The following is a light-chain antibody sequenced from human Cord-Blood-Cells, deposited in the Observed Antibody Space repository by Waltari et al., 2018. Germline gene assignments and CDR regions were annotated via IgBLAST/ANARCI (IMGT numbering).Light chain of an antibody. CDR1: SSDVGSSNL. CDR3: CSYAGSSTFVV. CDR2: EGS. V-gene: IGLV2-23*03. Sequence: QSPLTQPASVSGFPGHSITISCPGNSSDVGSSNLVSLDHQHPGKATKLMIYEGSKRPSGVSNRFSVSKSGNTASLTISGLQAEDEADYYYCSYAGSSTFVVFGGGTKLTVL. J-gene: IGLJ2*01.